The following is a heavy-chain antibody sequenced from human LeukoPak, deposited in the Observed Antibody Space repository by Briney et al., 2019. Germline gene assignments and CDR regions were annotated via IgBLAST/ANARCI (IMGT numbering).Heavy chain of an antibody. Sequence: SQTLSLTCAISGDSVSSNSAAWNWIRQSPSRGLEWLGRTYYRSKWYNDYAVSVKSRITINPDTSKNQFSLQLNSVTAADTAVYYCATGGWFGESRGVYWGQGTLVTVSS. CDR1: GDSVSSNSAA. CDR2: TYYRSKWYN. D-gene: IGHD3-10*01. J-gene: IGHJ4*02. CDR3: ATGGWFGESRGVY. V-gene: IGHV6-1*01.